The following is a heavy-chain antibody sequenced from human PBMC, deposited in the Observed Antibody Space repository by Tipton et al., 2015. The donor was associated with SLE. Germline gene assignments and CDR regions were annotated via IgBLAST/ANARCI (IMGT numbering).Heavy chain of an antibody. CDR1: GGSISSSSYY. Sequence: TLSLTCTVSGGSISSSSYYWGWIRQPPGKGLEWIGSIYYSGSTYYNPSLKGRLNISLDTSRNQFSLKLNSVTAADTALYYCAGRGYSSYWEDYWGQGTLVTVSS. CDR2: IYYSGST. V-gene: IGHV4-39*07. CDR3: AGRGYSSYWEDY. D-gene: IGHD5-18*01. J-gene: IGHJ4*02.